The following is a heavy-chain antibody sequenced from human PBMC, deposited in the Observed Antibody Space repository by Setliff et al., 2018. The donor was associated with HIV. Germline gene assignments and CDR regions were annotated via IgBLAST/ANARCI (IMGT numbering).Heavy chain of an antibody. Sequence: PGGSLRLSCAASGFTFSNAWMNWVRQAPGKGLEWVSGIRGSGSSTYYADSVQGRFTISRDNAKNSLYLQMNSLRAEDTAVYYCARDGTAAAPTWFDPWGQGTLVTVSS. CDR1: GFTFSNAW. CDR2: IRGSGSST. CDR3: ARDGTAAAPTWFDP. V-gene: IGHV3-21*01. J-gene: IGHJ5*02. D-gene: IGHD6-13*01.